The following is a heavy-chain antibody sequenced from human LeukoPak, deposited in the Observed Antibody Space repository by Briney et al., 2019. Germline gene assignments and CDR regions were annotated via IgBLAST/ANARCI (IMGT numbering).Heavy chain of an antibody. Sequence: SETLSLTCDVSGGSINSDYWWSWVRQAPGKGLEWIGYIYYSGSTNYNPSLKSRVTISVDTSKNQFSLKLSSVTAADTAVYYCARARPHLYYYYYMDVWGKGTTVTVSS. CDR1: GGSINSDYW. CDR3: ARARPHLYYYYYMDV. CDR2: IYYSGST. J-gene: IGHJ6*03. V-gene: IGHV4-4*02.